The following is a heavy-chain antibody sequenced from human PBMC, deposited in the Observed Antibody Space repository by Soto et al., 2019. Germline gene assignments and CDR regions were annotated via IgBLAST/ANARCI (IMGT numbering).Heavy chain of an antibody. D-gene: IGHD2-8*01. CDR3: ARNILMVNARDYYYMDV. CDR2: INAGNGNT. Sequence: GASVKVSCKASGYTFTSYAMHWVRQAPGQRLEWMGWINAGNGNTKYSQKFQGRVTITRDTSASTAYMELSSLRSEDTAVYYCARNILMVNARDYYYMDVWGKGTTVTVSS. CDR1: GYTFTSYA. J-gene: IGHJ6*03. V-gene: IGHV1-3*01.